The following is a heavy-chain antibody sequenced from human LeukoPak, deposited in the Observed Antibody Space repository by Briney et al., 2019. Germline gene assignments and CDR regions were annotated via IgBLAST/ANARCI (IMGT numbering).Heavy chain of an antibody. D-gene: IGHD6-13*01. CDR2: ISTDGRDK. CDR3: ARDSAAAAVYYFDY. J-gene: IGHJ4*02. Sequence: HPGGSLRLSCAASGSSFSNYAMHWVRQTPGEGLVWVAVISTDGRDKHYADSVKGRFTISRDNSKSTLYLQMNSLRAEDTAVYYCARDSAAAAVYYFDYWGQGTLVTVSS. V-gene: IGHV3-30*04. CDR1: GSSFSNYA.